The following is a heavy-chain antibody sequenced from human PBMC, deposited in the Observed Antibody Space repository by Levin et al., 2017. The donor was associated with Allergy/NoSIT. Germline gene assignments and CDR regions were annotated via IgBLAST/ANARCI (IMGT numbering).Heavy chain of an antibody. V-gene: IGHV3-49*03. CDR1: GFTFADYA. CDR2: IRGKGYVGTT. Sequence: GGSLRLSCTASGFTFADYAMSWFRQAPGKGLEWVSFIRGKGYVGTTEYAASLKGRFTVSRDDSKSIAYLHMNSLKTEDTAVYYCTRVGAAGTGVSDFWGQGTLVTVSS. D-gene: IGHD6-13*01. CDR3: TRVGAAGTGVSDF. J-gene: IGHJ4*02.